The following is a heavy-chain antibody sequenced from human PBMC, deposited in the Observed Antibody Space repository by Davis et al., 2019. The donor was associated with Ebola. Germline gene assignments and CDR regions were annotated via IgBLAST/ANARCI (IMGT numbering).Heavy chain of an antibody. D-gene: IGHD6-6*01. J-gene: IGHJ4*02. V-gene: IGHV3-30-3*01. CDR1: GFTFSSYE. Sequence: GESLKISCAASGFTFSSYEMHWVRQAPGKGLEWVALISYDGSSKYYADSVKGRFTISRDKSKNTLYLQMNSLRAEDTAVYYCARDRYSSSGFDYWGQGTLVTVSS. CDR2: ISYDGSSK. CDR3: ARDRYSSSGFDY.